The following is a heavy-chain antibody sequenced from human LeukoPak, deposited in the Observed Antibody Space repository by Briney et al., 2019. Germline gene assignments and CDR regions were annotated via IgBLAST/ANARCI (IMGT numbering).Heavy chain of an antibody. CDR2: INSDGSST. J-gene: IGHJ4*02. D-gene: IGHD5-12*01. CDR1: GFTFSSFW. Sequence: GGSLRLSCAASGFTFSSFWMTWVRQAPGKGLVWVSRINSDGSSTNYADSVKGRFTISRDNAKNTLYLQMNSLRAEDTAVYYCTTEGIVATIVPDYWGQGTLVTVSS. V-gene: IGHV3-74*01. CDR3: TTEGIVATIVPDY.